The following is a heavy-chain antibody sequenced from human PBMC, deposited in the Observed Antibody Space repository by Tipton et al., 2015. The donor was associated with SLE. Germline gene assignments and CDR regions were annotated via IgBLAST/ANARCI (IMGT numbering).Heavy chain of an antibody. CDR2: IYSSGST. Sequence: TLSLTCTVSGGSISGYYLSWIRQPAGKGLEWIGRIYSSGSTIYNPSLKSRLTLSLDTSKNQFSLRVRSVTAADTAVYFCARATGGSAADAFHICGQGTMVTVSS. CDR1: GGSISGYY. CDR3: ARATGGSAADAFHI. D-gene: IGHD2-15*01. J-gene: IGHJ3*02. V-gene: IGHV4-4*07.